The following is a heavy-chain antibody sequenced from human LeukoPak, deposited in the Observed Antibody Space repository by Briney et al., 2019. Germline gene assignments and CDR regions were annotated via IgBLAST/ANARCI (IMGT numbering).Heavy chain of an antibody. J-gene: IGHJ5*02. CDR3: ARGVRYCSSTSCYSWFDP. V-gene: IGHV1-69*05. D-gene: IGHD2-2*02. CDR1: GGTFSSYA. Sequence: ASVKVSCKASGGTFSSYAISWVRQAPGQGLEGMGGIIPIFGTANYAQKFQGRVTITTDESTSTAYMELSSLRSEDTAVYSCARGVRYCSSTSCYSWFDPWGQGTLVTVSS. CDR2: IIPIFGTA.